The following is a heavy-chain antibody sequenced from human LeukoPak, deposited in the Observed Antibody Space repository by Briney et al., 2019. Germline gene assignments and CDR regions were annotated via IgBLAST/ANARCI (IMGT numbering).Heavy chain of an antibody. J-gene: IGHJ4*02. Sequence: GASVKVSCKISGYALTELSMHWVRQAPGKGLEWMGGFDPEDGETIYAQKFQGRVTLTEDTSTDTSYLELRSLTSEDTAVYYCLTVLYGRPWNPVGGGGLWGQGTLVTVSS. V-gene: IGHV1-24*01. CDR2: FDPEDGET. CDR3: LTVLYGRPWNPVGGGGL. CDR1: GYALTELS. D-gene: IGHD1-1*01.